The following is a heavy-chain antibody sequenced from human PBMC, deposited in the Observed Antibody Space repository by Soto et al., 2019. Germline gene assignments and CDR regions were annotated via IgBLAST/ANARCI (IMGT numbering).Heavy chain of an antibody. D-gene: IGHD1-1*01. Sequence: SQTLSLTCAISGDTVSSNSAAWNWIRQSPSRGLEWLGRTYYRAKWFNDYAVSVKSRITISPDTSKNQFSLQLNSVTPEDTAVYYCARDRDASGRTDFDCWGQGTLVTVSS. CDR3: ARDRDASGRTDFDC. CDR2: TYYRAKWFN. V-gene: IGHV6-1*01. J-gene: IGHJ4*02. CDR1: GDTVSSNSAA.